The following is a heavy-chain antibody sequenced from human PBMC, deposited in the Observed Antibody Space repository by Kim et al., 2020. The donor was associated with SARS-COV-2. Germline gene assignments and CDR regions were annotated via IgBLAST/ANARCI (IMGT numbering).Heavy chain of an antibody. CDR3: ARASRGSYHYGMDV. V-gene: IGHV3-30*04. J-gene: IGHJ6*02. CDR1: GFTFSSYV. CDR2: ISYDGSNK. Sequence: GGSLRLSCAASGFTFSSYVMHWVRQAPGKGLEWVAVISYDGSNKYYADSVKGRFTISRDNSKNTLYLQMNSLRAEDTAVYYCARASRGSYHYGMDVWGQGTTVTVS. D-gene: IGHD3-16*01.